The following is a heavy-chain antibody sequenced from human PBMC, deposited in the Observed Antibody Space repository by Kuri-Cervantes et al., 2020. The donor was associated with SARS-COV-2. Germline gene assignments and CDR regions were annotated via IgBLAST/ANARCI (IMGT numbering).Heavy chain of an antibody. J-gene: IGHJ4*02. Sequence: GGSLRLSCAASGFTFSSYGMHWVRQAPGKGLEWVAVIGYDGSNKYYADSVKGRFTISRDNSKNTLYLQMNSLRAEDTAVYYCARDYSSWYKGPFDYWGQGTLVTVSS. CDR1: GFTFSSYG. CDR3: ARDYSSWYKGPFDY. V-gene: IGHV3-33*01. D-gene: IGHD6-13*01. CDR2: IGYDGSNK.